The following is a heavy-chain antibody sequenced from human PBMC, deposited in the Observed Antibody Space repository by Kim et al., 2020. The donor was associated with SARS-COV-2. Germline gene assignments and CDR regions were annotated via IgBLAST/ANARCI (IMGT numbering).Heavy chain of an antibody. J-gene: IGHJ6*02. D-gene: IGHD3-10*01. CDR1: GDSVSSNSAA. CDR3: ARGRGHVLLWFVELLKHRSYYNYGTDA. Sequence: SQTLSLTCAISGDSVSSNSAALNWIRQSPSRGLEWLGRTYYRSKCYNDYAVSVKSRITINPDTSKNQFSLQLNSVTPEDTAVYYCARGRGHVLLWFVELLKHRSYYNYGTDAWGQGTTVTVS. CDR2: TYYRSKCYN. V-gene: IGHV6-1*01.